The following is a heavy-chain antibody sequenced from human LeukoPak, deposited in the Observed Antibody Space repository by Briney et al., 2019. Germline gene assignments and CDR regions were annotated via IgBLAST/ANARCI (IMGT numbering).Heavy chain of an antibody. CDR1: SYTFTSYG. CDR2: ISAYNGNT. CDR3: ARVTQTDYDFDY. V-gene: IGHV1-18*01. J-gene: IGHJ4*02. D-gene: IGHD4-17*01. Sequence: ASVKVSCKASSYTFTSYGISWVRQAPGQGLEWMGWISAYNGNTDYAQKLQGRVTMTTDTSTSTAYMELRSLRSDDTAVYYCARVTQTDYDFDYWGQGTLVTVSS.